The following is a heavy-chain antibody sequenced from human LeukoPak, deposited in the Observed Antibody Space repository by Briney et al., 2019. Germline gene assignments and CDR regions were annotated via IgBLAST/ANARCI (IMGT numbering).Heavy chain of an antibody. CDR2: LYTSGST. Sequence: SETLSLTCIVSGGSISRYYWSWIRQPAGKGLEWIGRLYTSGSTNYNPSLKSRVTISVETSKNKFSLQLTSMPAADTAVYCCARGGSSGYYDGWGQGTLVTVSS. D-gene: IGHD3-22*01. V-gene: IGHV4-4*07. J-gene: IGHJ4*02. CDR3: ARGGSSGYYDG. CDR1: GGSISRYY.